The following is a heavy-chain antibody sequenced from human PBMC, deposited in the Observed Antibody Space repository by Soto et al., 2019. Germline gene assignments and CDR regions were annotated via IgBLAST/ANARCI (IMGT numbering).Heavy chain of an antibody. CDR2: ISFDGTKK. J-gene: IGHJ6*02. CDR1: GFTFNIYA. D-gene: IGHD4-17*01. CDR3: AREDDYGYRYINYGLEV. Sequence: GGSLRLSCAASGFTFNIYALHWVRQAPGKGLEWVAFISFDGTKKYYSDSVKGRFTISRDNLKKTLYLQMNNLRVEDAALYFCAREDDYGYRYINYGLEVWGQGTTVTVS. V-gene: IGHV3-30-3*01.